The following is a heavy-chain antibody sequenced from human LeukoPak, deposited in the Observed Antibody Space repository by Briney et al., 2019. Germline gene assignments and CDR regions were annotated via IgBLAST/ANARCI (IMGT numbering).Heavy chain of an antibody. J-gene: IGHJ4*02. Sequence: GASVKVSCKASGGTFSSYAISWVRQAPGQGLEWMGGIIPIFGTANYAQKFQGRVTITTDESTSTAYMELSSLRSEDTAVYYCARMDDFWSGYPAAFDYWGQGTLVTVSS. CDR3: ARMDDFWSGYPAAFDY. D-gene: IGHD3-3*01. CDR1: GGTFSSYA. V-gene: IGHV1-69*05. CDR2: IIPIFGTA.